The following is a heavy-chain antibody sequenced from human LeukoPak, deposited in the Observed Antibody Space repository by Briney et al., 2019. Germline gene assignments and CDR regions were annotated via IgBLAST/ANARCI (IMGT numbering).Heavy chain of an antibody. V-gene: IGHV5-51*01. CDR1: GYSFTSYW. J-gene: IGHJ5*02. CDR3: ARQGAARQNWFDP. CDR2: IYPGDSDT. Sequence: GESLKISCKGSGYSFTSYWIGWGRQMPGKGLEWVGIIYPGDSDTRYSPSFQGQVTISAEKSISTAYLQWSSLKASDTAMYYCARQGAARQNWFDPWGQGTLVTVSS. D-gene: IGHD6-6*01.